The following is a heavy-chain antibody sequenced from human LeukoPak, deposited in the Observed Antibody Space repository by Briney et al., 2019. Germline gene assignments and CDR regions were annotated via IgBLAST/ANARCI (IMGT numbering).Heavy chain of an antibody. CDR2: ISYDGSNK. CDR3: ARAGGDYGSGRKPLDL. V-gene: IGHV3-30-3*01. J-gene: IGHJ2*01. Sequence: GGSLRLSCAASGFTFSSHAMHWVRQAPGKGLEWVAVISYDGSNKYYADSVKGRFTISRDNSKNTLYLQMNSLRAEDTAVYYCARAGGDYGSGRKPLDLWGRGTLVTVSS. D-gene: IGHD3-10*01. CDR1: GFTFSSHA.